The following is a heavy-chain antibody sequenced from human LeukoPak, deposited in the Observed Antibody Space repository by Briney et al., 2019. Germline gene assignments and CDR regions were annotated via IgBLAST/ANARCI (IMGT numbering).Heavy chain of an antibody. V-gene: IGHV3-53*01. CDR2: IFSARST. D-gene: IGHD2-15*01. CDR3: AKAPVTTCRGAFCYPFDY. J-gene: IGHJ4*02. CDR1: GFTVTTNY. Sequence: GGSLKLSCAASGFTVTTNYMSWVRQAPGKGLECVSIIFSARSTYYADSVKGRFTISRDSSKNTLFLQMNRLRPEDAAVYYCAKAPVTTCRGAFCYPFDYWGLGTLVTVSS.